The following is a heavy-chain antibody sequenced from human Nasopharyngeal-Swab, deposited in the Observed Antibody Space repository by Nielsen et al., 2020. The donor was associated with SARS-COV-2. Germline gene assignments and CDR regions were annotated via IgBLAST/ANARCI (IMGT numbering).Heavy chain of an antibody. CDR3: VFYNYPFDY. CDR1: EYTINNYY. D-gene: IGHD5-24*01. Sequence: ASVQVSCKASEYTINNYYIHWVRQSPGQGLEWRGIMIPGGGGTNYAQNFQGRVTMTRDTSTSTVSMELSSLRFEDTAVYYCVFYNYPFDYWGQGTLVTVSS. CDR2: MIPGGGGT. V-gene: IGHV1-46*02. J-gene: IGHJ4*02.